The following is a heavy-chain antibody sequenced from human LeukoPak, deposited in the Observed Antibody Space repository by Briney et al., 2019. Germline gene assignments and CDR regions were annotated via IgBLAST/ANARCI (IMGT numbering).Heavy chain of an antibody. CDR2: ISSSSSTI. V-gene: IGHV3-48*01. CDR3: ASSPTGLTIFGVVNYGMDV. D-gene: IGHD3-3*01. J-gene: IGHJ6*02. CDR1: GFTFSSYS. Sequence: GGSLRLSCAASGFTFSSYSMNWVRQAPGKGLEWVSYISSSSSTIYYADSVKGRFTISRDNAKNSLYLQMNSLRAEDTAVYYCASSPTGLTIFGVVNYGMDVWGQGTTVTVSS.